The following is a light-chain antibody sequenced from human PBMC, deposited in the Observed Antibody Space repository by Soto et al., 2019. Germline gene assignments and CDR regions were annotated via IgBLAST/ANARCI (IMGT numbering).Light chain of an antibody. V-gene: IGKV3-11*01. CDR1: QSIDGN. CDR2: ADS. CDR3: QQRSNWPIT. Sequence: EIVLTQSPATLSVSPGDGATLSCRASQSIDGNLAWYQQRTGQAPRLLINADSTRATGVPDRFSGSGSGTDLNLTISRLEPEDFAVYYCQQRSNWPITFGQGTRLEIK. J-gene: IGKJ5*01.